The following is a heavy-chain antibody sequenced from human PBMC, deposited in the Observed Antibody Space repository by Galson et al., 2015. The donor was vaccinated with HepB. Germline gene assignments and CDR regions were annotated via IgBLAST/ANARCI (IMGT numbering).Heavy chain of an antibody. V-gene: IGHV3-53*01. CDR3: ARDRYYEGSGYYYSDN. CDR1: GFSVSDNY. Sequence: SLRLSCAASGFSVSDNYMTWVRQAPGKGLECVSVIYSGGSTFYADSVRGRFTISRDSPKNTLYLQMNSLRAEDTAVYYCARDRYYEGSGYYYSDNWGQGTLVTVSS. J-gene: IGHJ4*02. CDR2: IYSGGST. D-gene: IGHD3-22*01.